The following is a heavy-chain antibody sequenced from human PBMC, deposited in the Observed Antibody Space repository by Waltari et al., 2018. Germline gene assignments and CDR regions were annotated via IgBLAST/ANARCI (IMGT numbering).Heavy chain of an antibody. Sequence: QVQLQESGPGLVKPSETLSLTCAVSGYSISSGYYWGWIRQPPGTGLEWIGSIYHSGSTYDHPPHKSRVTISVDTAKNQFSLKLSSVNAADTAVYYCARVAFDYYDSSGYYRGVVYFDYWGQGTLVTVSS. J-gene: IGHJ4*02. D-gene: IGHD3-22*01. CDR3: ARVAFDYYDSSGYYRGVVYFDY. CDR2: IYHSGST. CDR1: GYSISSGYY. V-gene: IGHV4-38-2*01.